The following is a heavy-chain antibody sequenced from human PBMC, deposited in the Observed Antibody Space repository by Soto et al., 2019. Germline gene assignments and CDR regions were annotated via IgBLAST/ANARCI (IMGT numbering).Heavy chain of an antibody. D-gene: IGHD2-2*01. J-gene: IGHJ6*02. Sequence: ASVKVSCKASGYTFTGYYMHWVRQAPGQGLEWMGWINPNSGGTNYAQKFQGRVTMTRDTSISTAYMELSRLRSDDTAVYYCARVVVPAARGYYYYGMDVWGEGTTVPVS. CDR1: GYTFTGYY. V-gene: IGHV1-2*02. CDR2: INPNSGGT. CDR3: ARVVVPAARGYYYYGMDV.